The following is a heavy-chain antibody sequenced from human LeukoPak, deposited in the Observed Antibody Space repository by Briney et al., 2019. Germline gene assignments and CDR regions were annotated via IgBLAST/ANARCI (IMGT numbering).Heavy chain of an antibody. CDR2: INPSGGST. D-gene: IGHD3-22*01. J-gene: IGHJ5*02. CDR1: GYTFTSYS. Sequence: ASVTVSCKASGYTFTSYSMHWVRQAPGQGLDWMGIINPSGGSTSYAQKFQGRVTMTRDTSTSTVYMELSSLRSEDTAVYYCARLIRINWFDPWGQGTLVTVSS. CDR3: ARLIRINWFDP. V-gene: IGHV1-46*01.